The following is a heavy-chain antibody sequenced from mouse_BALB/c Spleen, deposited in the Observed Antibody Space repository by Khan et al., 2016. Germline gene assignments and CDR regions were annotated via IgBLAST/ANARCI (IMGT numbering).Heavy chain of an antibody. D-gene: IGHD2-13*01. CDR3: VRRDGDYGGLAY. CDR1: GFTFNTYA. Sequence: EVQLVESGGGLVQPKGSLKLSCAASGFTFNTYAMNWVRQAPGKGLEWVARIRSKSNNYATYYADSVKDRFTISRDDSQSMLYLQMNNLKTEDAATYYSVRRDGDYGGLAYWGQGTLVTVSA. V-gene: IGHV10-1*02. J-gene: IGHJ3*01. CDR2: IRSKSNNYAT.